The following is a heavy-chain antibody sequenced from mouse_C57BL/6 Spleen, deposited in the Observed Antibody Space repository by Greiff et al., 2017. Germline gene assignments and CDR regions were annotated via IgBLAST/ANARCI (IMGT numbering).Heavy chain of an antibody. CDR2: ISDGGSYT. CDR1: GFTFSSYA. CDR3: ARDYYGSSYDAWFAY. Sequence: EVQRVESGGGLVKPGGSLKLSCAASGFTFSSYAMSWVRQTPEKRLEWVATISDGGSYTYYPDNVKGRFTISRDNAKNNLYLQMSHLKSEDTAMYYCARDYYGSSYDAWFAYWGQGTLVTVSA. D-gene: IGHD1-1*01. J-gene: IGHJ3*01. V-gene: IGHV5-4*01.